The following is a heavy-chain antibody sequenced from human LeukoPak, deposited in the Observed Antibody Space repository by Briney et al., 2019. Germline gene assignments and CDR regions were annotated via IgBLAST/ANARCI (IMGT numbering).Heavy chain of an antibody. Sequence: SETLSLTCTVSGGSVSSSTYYWGWIRQPPGKGLEWIGSIYYSGSTYYNPSLKSRVTISVDTSKNQFSLKLSSVTAADTAVYYCARERWSMVRGVKARYFDLWGRGTLATVSS. CDR3: ARERWSMVRGVKARYFDL. D-gene: IGHD3-10*01. CDR2: IYYSGST. J-gene: IGHJ2*01. CDR1: GGSVSSSTYY. V-gene: IGHV4-39*07.